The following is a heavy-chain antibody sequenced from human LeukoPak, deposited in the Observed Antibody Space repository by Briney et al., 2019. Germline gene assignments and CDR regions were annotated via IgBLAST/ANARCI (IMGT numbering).Heavy chain of an antibody. CDR3: VRGTNTFFAGWFDP. V-gene: IGHV3-7*01. D-gene: IGHD2-2*01. CDR1: GFTLGNYW. J-gene: IGHJ5*02. CDR2: IKHDGYER. Sequence: GSSLRLSCVASGFTLGNYWMSWGRQAPGKGLECVASIKHDGYERNDVGSANDRFTIPTDSVENSWFLQMKILTALDTTSYDCVRGTNTFFAGWFDPWGQGTQVRVSS.